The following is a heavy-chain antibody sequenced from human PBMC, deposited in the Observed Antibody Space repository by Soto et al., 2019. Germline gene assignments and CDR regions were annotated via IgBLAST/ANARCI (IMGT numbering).Heavy chain of an antibody. CDR1: GFTFSSYG. CDR2: ISYDGSNK. J-gene: IGHJ4*02. Sequence: GGSLRLSCAASGFTFSSYGMHWVRQAPGKGLEWVAVISYDGSNKYYADSVKGRFTISRDNSKNTLYLQMNSLRAEDTAVYYCAHSPGIDRTYYDFWSGLDYWGQGTLVTVSS. CDR3: AHSPGIDRTYYDFWSGLDY. V-gene: IGHV3-30*03. D-gene: IGHD3-3*01.